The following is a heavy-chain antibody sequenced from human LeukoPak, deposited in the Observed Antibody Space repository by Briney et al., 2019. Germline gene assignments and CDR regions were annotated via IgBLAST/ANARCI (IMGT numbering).Heavy chain of an antibody. V-gene: IGHV3-21*01. J-gene: IGHJ4*02. CDR1: GFTFSSYS. CDR3: ARAQSAMITFGGVKIDY. Sequence: PGGSLRLSCAASGFTFSSYSMNWVRQAPGKGLEWVSSISSSSSYIYYADSVKGRFTISRDNAKNSLYLQMNSLRAEDTAVYYCARAQSAMITFGGVKIDYWGQGTLVTVSS. D-gene: IGHD3-16*01. CDR2: ISSSSSYI.